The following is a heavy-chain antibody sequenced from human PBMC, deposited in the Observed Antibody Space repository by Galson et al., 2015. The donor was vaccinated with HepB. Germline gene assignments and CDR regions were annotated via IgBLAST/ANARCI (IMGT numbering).Heavy chain of an antibody. Sequence: SLRLSCAASGFTFGAYEMNWVRQAPGKGLEWVAIIKEDENAKDYVDSVKGRFTISRDNAKNSLYLQMSSLRGEDTAVYYCVTGEQGAWDYWGQGTLVIVSS. V-gene: IGHV3-7*03. CDR3: VTGEQGAWDY. CDR1: GFTFGAYE. CDR2: IKEDENAK. J-gene: IGHJ4*02. D-gene: IGHD1/OR15-1a*01.